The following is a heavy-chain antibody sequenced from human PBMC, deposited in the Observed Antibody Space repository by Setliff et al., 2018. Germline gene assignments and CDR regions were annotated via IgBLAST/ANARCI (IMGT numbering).Heavy chain of an antibody. V-gene: IGHV3-7*01. J-gene: IGHJ6*02. D-gene: IGHD3-3*01. Sequence: GGSLRLSCAASGFIFSNYWVSWVRQAPGKGLEWVANIKQDGSERYYVDSVKGRFTISRDNAKNSLYLQMNSLRAEDTAVYYCARYLPLDNYYYYGMDVWGQGTTVTVSS. CDR3: ARYLPLDNYYYYGMDV. CDR1: GFIFSNYW. CDR2: IKQDGSER.